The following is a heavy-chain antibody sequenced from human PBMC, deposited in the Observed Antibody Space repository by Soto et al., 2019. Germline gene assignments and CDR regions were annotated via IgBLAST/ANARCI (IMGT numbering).Heavy chain of an antibody. J-gene: IGHJ3*01. CDR3: ARKGYGVAFDA. V-gene: IGHV1-2*02. D-gene: IGHD5-18*01. Sequence: ASVKVSCKTSGGTFNTYPISWVRQAPGQGLEWMGWINPNSGGTNYAQNFEGRLSLTRDTSKSTGFMDLSRLKSDDSATYYCARKGYGVAFDAWAQGTLVTVSS. CDR1: GGTFNTYP. CDR2: INPNSGGT.